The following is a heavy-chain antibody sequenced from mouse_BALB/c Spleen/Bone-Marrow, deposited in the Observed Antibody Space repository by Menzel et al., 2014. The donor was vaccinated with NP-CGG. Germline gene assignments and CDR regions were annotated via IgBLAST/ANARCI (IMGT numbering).Heavy chain of an antibody. J-gene: IGHJ3*01. Sequence: EVMLVESGGGLVQPGDSLRLSCATSGFTFSDFYMEWVRQPPGKRLEWIAASRNKAKYYTTEYSASVKGRFIVSRDTSQSVLYLQMNAQRAEDTAIYYCARDVGYGNYFVYWGQGTLVTVSA. V-gene: IGHV7-1*02. CDR1: GFTFSDFY. CDR2: SRNKAKYYTT. CDR3: ARDVGYGNYFVY. D-gene: IGHD2-10*02.